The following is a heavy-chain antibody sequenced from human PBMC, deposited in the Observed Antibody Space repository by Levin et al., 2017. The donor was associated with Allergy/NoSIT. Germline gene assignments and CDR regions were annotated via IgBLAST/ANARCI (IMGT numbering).Heavy chain of an antibody. CDR2: IYSSGST. V-gene: IGHV4-31*03. CDR3: ARAEAATVYFDY. CDR1: GGSISSGGYY. J-gene: IGHJ4*02. Sequence: SETLSLTCTVSGGSISSGGYYWSWIRQHPGKGLEWIGYIYSSGSTYYNPSLKSRVTMSVDTSKNQFSLKLSSVTAADTAVYYCARAEAATVYFDYWGQGTLVTVSS.